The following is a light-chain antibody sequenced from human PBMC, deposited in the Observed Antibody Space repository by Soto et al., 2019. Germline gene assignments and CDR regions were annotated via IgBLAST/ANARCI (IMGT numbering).Light chain of an antibody. V-gene: IGKV3-15*01. Sequence: EIVMTQSPATLSVSPGERATLSCRASQSVSSNLAWYQQKPGQAPRLLIYGASTRATGIPARFGGSGSGTEFTLTIGSLQSEDFAVYYCQQYNNWPPWTFGQGTKVQIK. CDR3: QQYNNWPPWT. CDR2: GAS. J-gene: IGKJ1*01. CDR1: QSVSSN.